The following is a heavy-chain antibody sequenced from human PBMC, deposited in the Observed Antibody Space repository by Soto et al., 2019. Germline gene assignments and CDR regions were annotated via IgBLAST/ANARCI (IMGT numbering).Heavy chain of an antibody. J-gene: IGHJ4*02. Sequence: GGSLRLSCAASGFTFSDYYMSWIRQVPGKGLEWVSYISSSGSTIYYADSVKGRFTISRDNAKNSLYLQMNSLRAEDTAVYYCARIAVAGPGAFYYYFDYWGQGTLVTVSS. CDR2: ISSSGSTI. D-gene: IGHD6-19*01. V-gene: IGHV3-11*01. CDR3: ARIAVAGPGAFYYYFDY. CDR1: GFTFSDYY.